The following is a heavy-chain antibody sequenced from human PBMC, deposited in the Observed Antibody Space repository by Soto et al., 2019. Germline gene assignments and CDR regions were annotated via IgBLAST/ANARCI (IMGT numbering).Heavy chain of an antibody. CDR2: SIPIFGPA. CDR3: ARHPDGRGYYSGMDL. D-gene: IGHD2-15*01. V-gene: IGHV1-69*13. Sequence: SVKVYWKASGGTFSRYAISWVRQAPGQGFEWMGGSIPIFGPANYAQKFQGRVTITANETTSTAYMELSSLRSEDTAVYYCARHPDGRGYYSGMDLWVQATTVTVAS. CDR1: GGTFSRYA. J-gene: IGHJ6*02.